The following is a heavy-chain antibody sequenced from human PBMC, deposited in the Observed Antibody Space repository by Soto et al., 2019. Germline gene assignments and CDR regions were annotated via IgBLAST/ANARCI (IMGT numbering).Heavy chain of an antibody. V-gene: IGHV4-59*01. CDR2: IYYSGST. J-gene: IGHJ2*01. Sequence: PSETLSLTCTVSGGSISSYYWSWIRQPPGKGLEWIGYIYYSGSTNYNPSLKSRVTISVDTSKNQFSLKLSSVTAADTAVYYCARKKIVVVRGWYFDLWGRGPLVPVSS. D-gene: IGHD2-15*01. CDR3: ARKKIVVVRGWYFDL. CDR1: GGSISSYY.